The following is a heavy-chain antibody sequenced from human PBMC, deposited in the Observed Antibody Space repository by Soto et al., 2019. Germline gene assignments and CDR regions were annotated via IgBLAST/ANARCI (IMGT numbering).Heavy chain of an antibody. D-gene: IGHD6-25*01. Sequence: LSLTCSVSGVSISSYFWSWIRQAPGGGLEWIGYTYHRGSTNYSPSLKSRVAISLDTSENQFSLKVNSVTAADTAVYYCARIGGYHGPLDYWGQGTPVTVSS. CDR3: ARIGGYHGPLDY. CDR1: GVSISSYF. V-gene: IGHV4-59*01. CDR2: TYHRGST. J-gene: IGHJ4*02.